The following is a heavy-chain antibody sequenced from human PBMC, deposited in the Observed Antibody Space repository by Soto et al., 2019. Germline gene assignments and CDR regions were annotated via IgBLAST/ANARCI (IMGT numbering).Heavy chain of an antibody. Sequence: SLRLSCAASGFTFSSHGMHWVRQAPGKGLEWVAVIWYDGNNKYYADSVKGRFTISRDNSKNTLYLQMNSLRADDTAVYYCARDYYYDSSGCIDYWGQGTLVTVSS. CDR3: ARDYYYDSSGCIDY. D-gene: IGHD3-22*01. CDR1: GFTFSSHG. J-gene: IGHJ4*02. CDR2: IWYDGNNK. V-gene: IGHV3-33*01.